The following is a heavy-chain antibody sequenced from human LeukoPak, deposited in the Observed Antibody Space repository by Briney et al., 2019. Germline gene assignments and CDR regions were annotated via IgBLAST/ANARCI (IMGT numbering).Heavy chain of an antibody. CDR1: GYTFTGYY. Sequence: GASVKVSCKASGYTFTGYYMHWVRQAPGQGLEWMGWINPNSGCTNYAQKLQGRVTMTRDTSISTAYMELSRLRSDDTALYYCARDVAGSLIQRRFGVASTQFDPWGQGTLVTVSS. CDR2: INPNSGCT. D-gene: IGHD3-16*01. J-gene: IGHJ5*02. CDR3: ARDVAGSLIQRRFGVASTQFDP. V-gene: IGHV1-2*02.